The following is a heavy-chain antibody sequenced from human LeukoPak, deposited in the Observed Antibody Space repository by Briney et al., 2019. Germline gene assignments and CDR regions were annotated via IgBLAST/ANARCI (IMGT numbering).Heavy chain of an antibody. J-gene: IGHJ4*02. Sequence: PGGSLRLSCAASGVAISGYWMSWVRQAPGKGLEWVSYISSSSSTIYYADSVKGRFTISRDNAKNSLYLQMNSLRDEDTAVYYCARVTRRYFDYWGQGTLVTVSS. CDR2: ISSSSSTI. V-gene: IGHV3-48*02. CDR1: GVAISGYW. CDR3: ARVTRRYFDY.